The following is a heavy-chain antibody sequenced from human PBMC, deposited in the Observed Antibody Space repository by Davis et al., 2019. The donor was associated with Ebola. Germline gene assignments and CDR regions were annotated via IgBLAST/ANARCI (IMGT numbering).Heavy chain of an antibody. Sequence: AASVKVSCKASGGTFSSYAISWVRQAPGQGLEWMGGIIPIFGTANYAQKFQGRVTITADESTSTAYMELRSLRSDDTAVYYCARWDIVVVPAAIFFDYWGQGTLVTVSS. CDR3: ARWDIVVVPAAIFFDY. D-gene: IGHD2-2*02. J-gene: IGHJ4*02. CDR1: GGTFSSYA. CDR2: IIPIFGTA. V-gene: IGHV1-69*13.